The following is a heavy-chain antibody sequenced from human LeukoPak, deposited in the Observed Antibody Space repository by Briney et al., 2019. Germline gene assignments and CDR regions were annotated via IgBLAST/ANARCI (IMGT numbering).Heavy chain of an antibody. Sequence: SETLSLTCTVSGGSISSYYWSWIRQPPGKGLEWIGYIYYSGSTNYNPSLKSRVTISVDTSKIQFSLKLSSVTAADTAVYYCARVLKGYSSEIFDYWGQGTLVTVSS. CDR2: IYYSGST. D-gene: IGHD5-18*01. CDR3: ARVLKGYSSEIFDY. V-gene: IGHV4-59*01. CDR1: GGSISSYY. J-gene: IGHJ4*02.